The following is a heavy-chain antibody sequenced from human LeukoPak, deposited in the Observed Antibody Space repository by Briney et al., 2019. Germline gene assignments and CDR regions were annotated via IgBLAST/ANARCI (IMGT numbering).Heavy chain of an antibody. CDR3: ARAGGLWPYYFDY. V-gene: IGHV4-30-4*01. CDR2: IYYSGST. J-gene: IGHJ4*02. D-gene: IGHD3-10*01. Sequence: SETLSLTCTVSGGSISSGDYYWSRIRQPPGKGLEWIGYIYYSGSTYYNPSLKSRVTISVDRSKNQFSLKLSSVTAADTAVYYCARAGGLWPYYFDYWGQGTLVTVSS. CDR1: GGSISSGDYY.